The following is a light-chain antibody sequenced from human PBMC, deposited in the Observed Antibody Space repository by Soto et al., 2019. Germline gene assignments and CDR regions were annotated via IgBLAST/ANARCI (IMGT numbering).Light chain of an antibody. V-gene: IGLV1-40*01. Sequence: QSVLTQPPSVSGAPGQRVTISCTGSSSNIGTGYNIHWYQQVPGTAPKLLIYGNSNRPSGVPDRFSGSKSGTSASLAITGLQAEDEADYYGQSYESSLSGGGFGTGTKVTVL. CDR2: GNS. J-gene: IGLJ1*01. CDR3: QSYESSLSGGG. CDR1: SSNIGTGYN.